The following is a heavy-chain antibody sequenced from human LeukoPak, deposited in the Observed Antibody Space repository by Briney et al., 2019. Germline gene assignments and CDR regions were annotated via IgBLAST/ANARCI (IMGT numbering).Heavy chain of an antibody. V-gene: IGHV1-69*06. CDR2: IIPIFGTA. CDR3: ARDRGDNWFDP. J-gene: IGHJ5*02. D-gene: IGHD3-10*01. CDR1: GGTFSIYA. Sequence: EASVKVSFKAFGGTFSIYAISWVRQAPGQGVEWMGGIIPIFGTANYAQKFQGRVTITADKSTSTAYMELSSLRSEDTAVYYCARDRGDNWFDPWGQGTLVTVSS.